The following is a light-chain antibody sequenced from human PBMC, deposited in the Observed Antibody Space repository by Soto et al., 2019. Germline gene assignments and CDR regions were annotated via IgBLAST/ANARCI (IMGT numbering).Light chain of an antibody. CDR1: QDIAIY. Sequence: IQLTQSPSSLSASVGDRVTITCRASQDIAIYLAWYQQKPGEAPKLLIYAASTLYGGVPSRFSGSGSGTEFTLTISSLQPDDFATYYCQQYNTYSTFGQGTRLEIK. CDR2: AAS. V-gene: IGKV1-9*01. J-gene: IGKJ5*01. CDR3: QQYNTYST.